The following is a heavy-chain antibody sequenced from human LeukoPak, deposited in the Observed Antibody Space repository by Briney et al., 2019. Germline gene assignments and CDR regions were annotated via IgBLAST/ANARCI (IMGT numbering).Heavy chain of an antibody. D-gene: IGHD3-22*01. CDR1: GGTFSSYA. CDR3: ARGRPPKYHDNYYFDY. V-gene: IGHV1-69*05. J-gene: IGHJ4*02. Sequence: ASVKVSCKASGGTFSSYAISWVRQAPGQGLEWMGGIIPIFGTANYAQKFQGRVTITTDESTSTAYMELGSLRSEDTAVYYCARGRPPKYHDNYYFDYWGQGTLVTVSS. CDR2: IIPIFGTA.